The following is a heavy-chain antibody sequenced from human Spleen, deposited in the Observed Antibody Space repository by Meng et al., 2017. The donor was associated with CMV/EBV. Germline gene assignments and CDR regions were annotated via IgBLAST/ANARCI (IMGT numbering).Heavy chain of an antibody. D-gene: IGHD3-3*01. CDR2: IYYSGST. CDR3: ARVLTIFGVVIIPDWFDP. CDR1: GGSISSYY. Sequence: SETLSLTCTVSGGSISSYYWSWIRQPPGKGLEWIGYIYYSGSTYYNLSLKSRVTISVDMSKNQFSLKLSSVTAADTAVYYCARVLTIFGVVIIPDWFDPWGQGTLVTVSS. J-gene: IGHJ5*02. V-gene: IGHV4-59*08.